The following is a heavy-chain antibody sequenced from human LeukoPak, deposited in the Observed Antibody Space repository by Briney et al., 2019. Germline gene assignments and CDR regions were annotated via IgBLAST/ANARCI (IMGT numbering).Heavy chain of an antibody. CDR3: ARGTVAGY. CDR1: GFTVSSNY. Sequence: GGSLRLSCTASGFTVSSNYMNWVRQAPGKGLEWVSVIYSGGSTFYADSVKGRFTISRDNSNNTLYLQMNRLRAEDTAVYYCARGTVAGYWGQGTLVTVSS. J-gene: IGHJ4*02. V-gene: IGHV3-53*01. CDR2: IYSGGST. D-gene: IGHD4-23*01.